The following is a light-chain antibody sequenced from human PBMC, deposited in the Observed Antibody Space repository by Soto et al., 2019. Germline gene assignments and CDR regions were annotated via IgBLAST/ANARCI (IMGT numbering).Light chain of an antibody. Sequence: DIQMTQSPSSLSASVGDRVTITCRASQSISRYLNWYQQKPREAPKLLICGASSLQSGVPSWFSGSGSGTDFTLTIISLQTEDFSTYYCQQTYSTPRTFGQGTQVELK. CDR3: QQTYSTPRT. V-gene: IGKV1-39*01. CDR2: GAS. J-gene: IGKJ1*01. CDR1: QSISRY.